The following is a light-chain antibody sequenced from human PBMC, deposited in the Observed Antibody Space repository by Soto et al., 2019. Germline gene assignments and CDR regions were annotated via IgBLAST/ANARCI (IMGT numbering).Light chain of an antibody. CDR1: QSVTSK. CDR2: DTY. V-gene: IGKV3D-15*01. J-gene: IGKJ1*01. Sequence: EIVMTQSPATLSVSPGERATLSCRASQSVTSKVAWYQHTPGQAPRLHIYDTYTRATDIPARFSGSGSGTEFTLTISSLQSEDFAVYYCQQYNNWLWTFGQGTKLEIK. CDR3: QQYNNWLWT.